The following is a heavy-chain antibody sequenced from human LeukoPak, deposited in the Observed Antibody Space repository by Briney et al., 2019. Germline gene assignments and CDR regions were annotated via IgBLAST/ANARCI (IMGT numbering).Heavy chain of an antibody. CDR2: ISYDGSNK. CDR3: ARGEWELLLSVDY. CDR1: GFTFSSYA. D-gene: IGHD1-26*01. Sequence: GGSLRLSSAASGFTFSSYAMHWVRQAPGKGLVWGAVISYDGSNKYYADSVKGRFTISRDNSKNTLYLQMNSLRAEDTAVYYCARGEWELLLSVDYWGQGTLVTVSS. J-gene: IGHJ4*02. V-gene: IGHV3-30*04.